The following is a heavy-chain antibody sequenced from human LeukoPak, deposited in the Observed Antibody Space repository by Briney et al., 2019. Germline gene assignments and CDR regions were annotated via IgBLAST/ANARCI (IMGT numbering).Heavy chain of an antibody. J-gene: IGHJ4*02. CDR3: AKATRLSYGYRKTEYYFDY. CDR2: ISWDGGST. Sequence: QAGGSLRLSCAASGFTFDDYAMHWVRQAPGKGLEWVSLISWDGGSTYYADSVKGRFTISRDNSKNSLYLQMNSLRAEDTALYYCAKATRLSYGYRKTEYYFDYWGQGTLVTVSS. D-gene: IGHD5-18*01. V-gene: IGHV3-43D*03. CDR1: GFTFDDYA.